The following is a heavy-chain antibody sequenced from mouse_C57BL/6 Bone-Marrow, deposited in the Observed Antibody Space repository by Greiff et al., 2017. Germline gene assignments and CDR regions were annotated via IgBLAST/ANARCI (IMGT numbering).Heavy chain of an antibody. CDR2: IYPGSGST. CDR1: GYTFTSYC. V-gene: IGHV1-55*01. D-gene: IGHD2-10*01. Sequence: QVQLQQPGAGLVKPGASVKMSCKASGYTFTSYCITWVQQRPGQGLEWIGDIYPGSGSTYYNEKFKSKATLTVDTSSSTTYMQLSSLTSEDAAVYYCARPYNGNYWYFDVWGTGTTVTVSS. J-gene: IGHJ1*03. CDR3: ARPYNGNYWYFDV.